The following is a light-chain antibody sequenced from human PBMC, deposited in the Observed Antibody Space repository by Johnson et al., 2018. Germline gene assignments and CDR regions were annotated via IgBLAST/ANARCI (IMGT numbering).Light chain of an antibody. CDR3: GTWVISLRAFIG. J-gene: IGLJ1*01. V-gene: IGLV1-51*02. CDR2: ENN. CDR1: SSNIGNNY. Sequence: QSVLTQPPSVSAAPGQKVTISCSGSSSNIGNNYVYWYQQLQGTAPKLLIYENNKRPSGIPARFSGTKSGTSATLCIIGLQTGDEAAYYGGTWVISLRAFIGFGPGTKFPVL.